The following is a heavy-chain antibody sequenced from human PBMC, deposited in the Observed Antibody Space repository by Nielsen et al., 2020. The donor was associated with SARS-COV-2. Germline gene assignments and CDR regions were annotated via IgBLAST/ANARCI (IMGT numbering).Heavy chain of an antibody. CDR3: ARVAAGAFDF. D-gene: IGHD6-25*01. J-gene: IGHJ3*01. CDR1: GFTFDDYA. V-gene: IGHV3-9*01. CDR2: ISWNSGSI. Sequence: SLKISCAASGFTFDDYAMHWVRQAPGKGLEWVSGISWNSGSIGYADSVKGRFTISRDDSNTIIYLQMNSLKTEDTGLYYCARVAAGAFDFWGQGTMVTVSS.